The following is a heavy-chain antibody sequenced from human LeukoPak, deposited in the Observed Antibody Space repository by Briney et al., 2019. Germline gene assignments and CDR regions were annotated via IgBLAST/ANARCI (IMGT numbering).Heavy chain of an antibody. Sequence: SETLSLTCTVSSGSIVGYSWTWIRQPAGKGLQWIGHFLSGGTTNYNPSLKSRATISLDKSKNHVSLRLTSVTAADTAVYFCAMTQYTDVDLDDYYMDVWGKGTAVTVSS. J-gene: IGHJ6*03. CDR2: FLSGGTT. V-gene: IGHV4-4*07. D-gene: IGHD3/OR15-3a*01. CDR3: AMTQYTDVDLDDYYMDV. CDR1: SGSIVGYS.